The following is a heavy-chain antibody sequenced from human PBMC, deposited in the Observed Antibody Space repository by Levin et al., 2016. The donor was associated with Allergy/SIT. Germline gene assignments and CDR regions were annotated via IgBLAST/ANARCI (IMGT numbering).Heavy chain of an antibody. CDR3: AREGGITMRLSD. V-gene: IGHV3-74*01. CDR2: ITGDGGST. D-gene: IGHD3-22*01. J-gene: IGHJ4*02. Sequence: GESLKISCVASGFTFSSYWMHWVRQAPGKGLVWVSRITGDGGSTLYADSVKGRFTISRDNAKNTLYLQVNSLRAEDTAVYYCAREGGITMRLSDWGQGTLIAVSS. CDR1: GFTFSSYW.